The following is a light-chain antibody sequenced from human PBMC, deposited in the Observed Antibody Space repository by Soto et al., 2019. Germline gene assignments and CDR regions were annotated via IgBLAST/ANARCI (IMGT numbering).Light chain of an antibody. CDR2: DVS. Sequence: EIVMTQSPGTLSVSPGERATLSCRAGQGVTTNFAWYQQKSGQSPRLLIYDVSIRATGVPARFSGTGSETDFTLTIIGLQSEDSAVYFCQQYNNWPFSFGQGTRLEIK. CDR3: QQYNNWPFS. J-gene: IGKJ5*01. CDR1: QGVTTN. V-gene: IGKV3-15*01.